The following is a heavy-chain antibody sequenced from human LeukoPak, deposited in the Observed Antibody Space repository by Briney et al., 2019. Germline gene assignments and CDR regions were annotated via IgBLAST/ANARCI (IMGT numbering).Heavy chain of an antibody. J-gene: IGHJ4*02. CDR2: IYPGDSDT. CDR1: GYSFIHFC. V-gene: IGHV5-51*01. D-gene: IGHD3-16*01. Sequence: GESLKISCKGSGYSFIHFCIGWVRQMPGKGLEWMGIIYPGDSDTRYRPSFQGQVTISADKSISAAYLQWSSLKASDTVMYYCARRDVWGTTFDYWGQGTLVTVSS. CDR3: ARRDVWGTTFDY.